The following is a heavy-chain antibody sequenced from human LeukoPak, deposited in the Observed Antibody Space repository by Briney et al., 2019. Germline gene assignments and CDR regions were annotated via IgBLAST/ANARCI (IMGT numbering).Heavy chain of an antibody. CDR2: IYSGGST. CDR3: ARDHSGWDYFDY. Sequence: PGGSLRLSCAASGFTFSSYAMSWVRQAPGKGLEWVSVIYSGGSTYYADSVKGRFTVARDNSKNTLYLQMNSLTVEDTAVYFCARDHSGWDYFDYWGQGTVVSVSS. V-gene: IGHV3-66*02. J-gene: IGHJ4*02. D-gene: IGHD1-26*01. CDR1: GFTFSSYA.